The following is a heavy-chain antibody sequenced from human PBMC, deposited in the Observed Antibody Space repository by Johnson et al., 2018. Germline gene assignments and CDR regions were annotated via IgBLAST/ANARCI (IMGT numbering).Heavy chain of an antibody. D-gene: IGHD5-18*01. CDR3: ARGRSWGIQLYYYYYGMDV. J-gene: IGHJ6*02. Sequence: QVQLVQSGGGVVQPGRSLRLSCAASGFTFSSYGMHWVRQAPGKGLEWVAVLSYDGSNKYYADSVKGRFTISRDNSKNTLYLQMNSLRAEDTAVYYCARGRSWGIQLYYYYYGMDVWGQGTTVTVSS. V-gene: IGHV3-30*03. CDR1: GFTFSSYG. CDR2: LSYDGSNK.